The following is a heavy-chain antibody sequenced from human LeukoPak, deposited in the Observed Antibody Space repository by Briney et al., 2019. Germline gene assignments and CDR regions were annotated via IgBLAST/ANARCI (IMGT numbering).Heavy chain of an antibody. Sequence: ASVKVSCVTSGYTFTDYGISWVRQAPGQGLEWLGWISVYNVNTKYAKKFQGRVTMTRDTSTTTVYMELTGLTSDDTATYYCARDEIFGVGTHLDYWGQGTPVIVSS. J-gene: IGHJ4*02. CDR2: ISVYNVNT. D-gene: IGHD3-3*01. CDR1: GYTFTDYG. CDR3: ARDEIFGVGTHLDY. V-gene: IGHV1-18*01.